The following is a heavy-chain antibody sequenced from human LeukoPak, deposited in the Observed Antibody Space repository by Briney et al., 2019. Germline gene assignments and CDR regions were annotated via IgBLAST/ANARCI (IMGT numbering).Heavy chain of an antibody. CDR3: ARGHSVYGVMDF. V-gene: IGHV3-48*03. D-gene: IGHD5/OR15-5a*01. Sequence: GGSLRLSCAASGFTFSNAEMHWVRQAPGKGLEWISYISNNRISIYYSDSVKGRFIISRDNARNSLYLQMNSLRAEDTAIYYCARGHSVYGVMDFWGQGTLVTVSS. CDR1: GFTFSNAE. J-gene: IGHJ4*02. CDR2: ISNNRISI.